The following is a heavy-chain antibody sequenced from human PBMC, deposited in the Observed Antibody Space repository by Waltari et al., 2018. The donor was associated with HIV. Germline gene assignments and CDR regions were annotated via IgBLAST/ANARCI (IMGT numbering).Heavy chain of an antibody. CDR1: NSSISAKH. D-gene: IGHD3-22*01. CDR2: IYPDDTT. J-gene: IGHJ5*02. V-gene: IGHV3-53*01. Sequence: EVLLAESGGGLIQPGGSLGLSCTASNSSISAKHGTWIRQAPGGSLEWVAVIYPDDTTHYADSVSGRFTISRAKSRTKVFLLMNSLFVDDTATYFCATGVRYYGPWGQGTRVTVSS. CDR3: ATGVRYYGP.